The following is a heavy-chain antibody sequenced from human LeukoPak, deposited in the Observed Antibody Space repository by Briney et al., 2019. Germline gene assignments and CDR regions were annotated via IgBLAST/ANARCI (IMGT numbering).Heavy chain of an antibody. D-gene: IGHD5-12*01. CDR1: DSSFRSHD. CDR2: IAGDGAS. CDR3: ARGYSHNSGGWLDP. Sequence: SGGSLRLSCAASDSSFRSHDMSWVRQTLEKGLEWVSSIAGDGASFYADSVKGRLTISRDNSNSTLYLHISGLRDEDTAVYYCARGYSHNSGGWLDPWGQGNLVTVSS. J-gene: IGHJ5*02. V-gene: IGHV3-23*01.